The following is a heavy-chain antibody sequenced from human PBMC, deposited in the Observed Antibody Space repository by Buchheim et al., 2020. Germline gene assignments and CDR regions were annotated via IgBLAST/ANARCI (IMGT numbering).Heavy chain of an antibody. Sequence: EVQLVESGGGLVQPGGSLRLSCAASGFTFSSYWMSWVRQAPGKGLEWVANIKQDGSEKYYVDSVKGRFIIFRDNAKNSLYLQMNGLTAEDTAVYYCASSGYAYGQGYWGQGTL. CDR3: ASSGYAYGQGY. CDR2: IKQDGSEK. D-gene: IGHD5-18*01. CDR1: GFTFSSYW. V-gene: IGHV3-7*01. J-gene: IGHJ4*02.